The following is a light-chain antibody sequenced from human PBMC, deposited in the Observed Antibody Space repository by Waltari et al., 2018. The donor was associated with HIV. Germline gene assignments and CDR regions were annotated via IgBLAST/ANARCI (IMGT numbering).Light chain of an antibody. CDR2: KAS. Sequence: IQMTQSPSTLSASVGDRVTITCRASQNITNHLAWYQQKSGKAPKLLIYKASSLERGVPSRFSGSGTGTEFSLTINSLQPADLAVYFCKQFQTFRTFGQGTKVE. J-gene: IGKJ1*01. CDR3: KQFQTFRT. CDR1: QNITNH. V-gene: IGKV1-5*03.